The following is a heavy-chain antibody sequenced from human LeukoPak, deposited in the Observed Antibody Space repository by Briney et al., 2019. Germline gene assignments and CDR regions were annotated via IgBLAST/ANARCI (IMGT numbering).Heavy chain of an antibody. Sequence: ASVTVSCTASGYTFTSYAMNWVRQAPGQGLEWMGWINTNTGNPTYAQGFTGRFVFSLDTSVSTAYLQISSLKAEDTAVYYCASPLQKRGSYQDYYGMDVWGQGTTVTVSS. D-gene: IGHD1-26*01. CDR1: GYTFTSYA. CDR3: ASPLQKRGSYQDYYGMDV. V-gene: IGHV7-4-1*02. CDR2: INTNTGNP. J-gene: IGHJ6*02.